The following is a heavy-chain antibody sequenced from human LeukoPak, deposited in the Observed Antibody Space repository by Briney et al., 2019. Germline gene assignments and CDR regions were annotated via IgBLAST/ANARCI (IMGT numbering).Heavy chain of an antibody. J-gene: IGHJ4*02. CDR2: IIPIFGTA. Sequence: SVKVSCKASGYTFTSYDINWVRQAPGQGLEWMGGIIPIFGTANYAQKFQGRVTITTDESTSTAYMELSSLRSEDTAVYYCATNYQPLNPFDYWGQGTLVTVSS. D-gene: IGHD2-2*01. CDR1: GYTFTSYD. V-gene: IGHV1-69*05. CDR3: ATNYQPLNPFDY.